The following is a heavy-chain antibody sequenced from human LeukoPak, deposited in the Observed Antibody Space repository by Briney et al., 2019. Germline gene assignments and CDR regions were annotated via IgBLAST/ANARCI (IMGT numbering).Heavy chain of an antibody. D-gene: IGHD6-19*01. CDR3: ARTQQWLPIDY. CDR1: GASISSYY. Sequence: PSETLSLTCNVSGASISSYYWTWIRKPAGKGLEWIGRINTSGRTNYNPSLKSRVTMSVDTSKNQFSLKLISVTAADTAVYYCARTQQWLPIDYWGQGTLVTVSS. V-gene: IGHV4-4*07. CDR2: INTSGRT. J-gene: IGHJ4*02.